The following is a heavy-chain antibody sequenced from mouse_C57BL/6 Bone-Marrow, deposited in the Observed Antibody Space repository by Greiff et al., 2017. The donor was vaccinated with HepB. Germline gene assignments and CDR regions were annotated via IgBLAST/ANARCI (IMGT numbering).Heavy chain of an antibody. CDR3: AIIYYYGSSYGFAY. CDR1: GYTFTSYG. CDR2: IYPRSGNT. V-gene: IGHV1-81*01. Sequence: QVHVKQSGAELARPGASVKLSCKASGYTFTSYGISWVKQRTGQGLEWIGEIYPRSGNTYYNEKFKGKATLTADKSSSTAYMELRSLTSEDSAVYFCAIIYYYGSSYGFAYWGQGTLVTVSA. D-gene: IGHD1-1*01. J-gene: IGHJ3*01.